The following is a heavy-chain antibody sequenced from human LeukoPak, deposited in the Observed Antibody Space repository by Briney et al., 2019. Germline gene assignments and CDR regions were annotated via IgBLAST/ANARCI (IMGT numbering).Heavy chain of an antibody. CDR2: INHSGST. V-gene: IGHV4-34*01. CDR1: GGSFSGYY. J-gene: IGHJ4*02. Sequence: KPSETLSLTCAVYGGSFSGYYWSWIRQPPGKGLEWIGEINHSGSTNYNPSLKSRVTISVDTSKNQFSLKLSSVTAADTAVYYCARGSWKRRVRYYFDYWGQGTLVTVSS. CDR3: ARGSWKRRVRYYFDY. D-gene: IGHD1-1*01.